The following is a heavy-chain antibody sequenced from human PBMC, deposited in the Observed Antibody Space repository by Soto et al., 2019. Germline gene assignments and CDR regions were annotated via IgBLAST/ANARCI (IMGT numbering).Heavy chain of an antibody. CDR1: GYTFTGYY. CDR2: INPNSGGT. Sequence: ASVKVSCKASGYTFTGYYMHWVRQAPGQGLEWMGWINPNSGGTNYAQKFQGWVTMTRDTSISTAYMELSRLRSDDTAVYYCARDRYYGSGSYIPTHYGMDVWGQGTTVTVSS. D-gene: IGHD3-10*01. CDR3: ARDRYYGSGSYIPTHYGMDV. J-gene: IGHJ6*02. V-gene: IGHV1-2*04.